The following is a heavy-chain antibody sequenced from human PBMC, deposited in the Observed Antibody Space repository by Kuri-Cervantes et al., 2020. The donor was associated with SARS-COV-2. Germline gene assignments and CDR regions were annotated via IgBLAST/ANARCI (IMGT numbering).Heavy chain of an antibody. J-gene: IGHJ6*02. D-gene: IGHD6-13*01. V-gene: IGHV1-46*01. Sequence: ASVKVSCKASGYTFTSYYMHWVRQAPGQGLEWMGIINPSGGSTSYAQKFQGRVTMTRDTSTSTVYMELSSLRSEDTAVYYCARNIPYSSSWYEGSLAYYYYGMDVWGQGTTVTVSS. CDR1: GYTFTSYY. CDR2: INPSGGST. CDR3: ARNIPYSSSWYEGSLAYYYYGMDV.